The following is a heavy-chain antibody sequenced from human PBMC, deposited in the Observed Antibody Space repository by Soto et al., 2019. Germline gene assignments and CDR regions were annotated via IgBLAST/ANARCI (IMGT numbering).Heavy chain of an antibody. D-gene: IGHD6-13*01. CDR2: IYYSGST. CDR3: ARAAVAPGIAAAGRPSTNWFDP. J-gene: IGHJ5*02. CDR1: GGSISSYY. V-gene: IGHV4-59*01. Sequence: SETLSLTCTVSGGSISSYYWSWIRQPPGKGLEWIGYIYYSGSTNYNPSLKSRVTISVDTSKNQFPLKLSSVTAADTAVYYCARAAVAPGIAAAGRPSTNWFDPWGQGTLVTVSS.